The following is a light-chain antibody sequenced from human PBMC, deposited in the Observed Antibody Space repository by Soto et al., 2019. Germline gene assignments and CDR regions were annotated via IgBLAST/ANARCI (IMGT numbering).Light chain of an antibody. J-gene: IGKJ2*01. CDR2: DAS. CDR1: QSVSSN. V-gene: IGKV3-15*01. CDR3: QQYNNWPPRHT. Sequence: ETVMTQSPATLSVSPGERVTLSCRASQSVSSNLAWYQQKPGQAPRLLIYDASTRATGIPARFSGSGSGTEFSLTISSLQSEDFGVYYCQQYNNWPPRHTFGQGTKLEIK.